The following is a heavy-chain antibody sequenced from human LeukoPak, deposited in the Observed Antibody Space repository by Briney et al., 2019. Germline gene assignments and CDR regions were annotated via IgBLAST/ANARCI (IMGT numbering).Heavy chain of an antibody. CDR1: GFTFSNCW. V-gene: IGHV3-7*01. CDR2: IKPDGGEK. Sequence: GGSLRLSCAASGFTFSNCWMSWVRQAPGKGLEWVANIKPDGGEKYYVDSVKGRFTISRDNAKNSLYLQMSSLRAEDTAVYYCARNHYATNWNVFDFWGQGTLVTVSS. CDR3: ARNHYATNWNVFDF. J-gene: IGHJ4*02. D-gene: IGHD1-1*01.